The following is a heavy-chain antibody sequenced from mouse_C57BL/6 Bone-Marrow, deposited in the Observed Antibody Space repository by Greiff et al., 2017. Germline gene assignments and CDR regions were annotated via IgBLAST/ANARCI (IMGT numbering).Heavy chain of an antibody. J-gene: IGHJ3*01. V-gene: IGHV1-15*01. CDR2: IDPETGGT. CDR3: TRGGYSWFAY. Sequence: QVQLQQSGAELVRPGASVTLSCKASGYTFTDYEMYWVKQTPVHGLEWIGAIDPETGGTAYNQKFKGKAILTADKSSSTAYMELRSLTSEDSAVYYCTRGGYSWFAYWGQGTLVTVSA. CDR1: GYTFTDYE.